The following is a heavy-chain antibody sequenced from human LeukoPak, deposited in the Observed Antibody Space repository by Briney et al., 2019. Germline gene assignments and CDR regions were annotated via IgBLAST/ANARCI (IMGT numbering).Heavy chain of an antibody. V-gene: IGHV1-69*01. D-gene: IGHD2-2*01. Sequence: GSSVKVSCKASGGTFSSYAISWVRQAPGQGLEWMGGIIPIFGTANYAQKFQGRVTITADESTSTAYMELSSLRSEDTAVYYCARELHDIVVVPAASNWFDPGAREPWSPSPQ. CDR3: ARELHDIVVVPAASNWFDP. J-gene: IGHJ5*02. CDR1: GGTFSSYA. CDR2: IIPIFGTA.